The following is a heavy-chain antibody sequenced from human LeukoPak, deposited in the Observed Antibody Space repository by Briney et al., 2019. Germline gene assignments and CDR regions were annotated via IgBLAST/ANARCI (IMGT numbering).Heavy chain of an antibody. CDR3: ARDRGPYYDILTGYAFDT. V-gene: IGHV1-69*13. Sequence: ASVKVSCKASGGTFSSYAISWVRQAPGQGLEWMGGIIPIFGTANYAQKFQGRVTITADESTSTAYMELSSLRSEDTAVYYCARDRGPYYDILTGYAFDTWGQGTMVTVSS. D-gene: IGHD3-9*01. J-gene: IGHJ3*02. CDR1: GGTFSSYA. CDR2: IIPIFGTA.